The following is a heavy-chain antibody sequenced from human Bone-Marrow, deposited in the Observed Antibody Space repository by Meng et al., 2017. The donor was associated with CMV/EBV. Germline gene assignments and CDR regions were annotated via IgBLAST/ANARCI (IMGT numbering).Heavy chain of an antibody. CDR2: IISISGSA. CDR3: AADRSGYPFYNYYYNDLHV. D-gene: IGHD3-22*01. V-gene: IGHV1-69*05. Sequence: SVKVSCKASGDTFSTYTINWVRQAPGQGLEWMGGIISISGSANYAQKFQGRVTITTDESTSTAYMELSSLRSEDTAVYYCAADRSGYPFYNYYYNDLHVWGQGTTVTVSS. J-gene: IGHJ6*02. CDR1: GDTFSTYT.